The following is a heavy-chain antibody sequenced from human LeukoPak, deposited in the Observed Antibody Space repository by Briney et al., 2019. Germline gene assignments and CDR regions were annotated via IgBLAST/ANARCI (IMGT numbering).Heavy chain of an antibody. CDR2: ISSSGSTI. V-gene: IGHV3-11*01. CDR3: AKEAEGPPAAPWYFDL. Sequence: PGGSLRLSCAASGFTFSDYYMSWIRQAPGKGLEWVSYISSSGSTIYYADSVKGRFTISRDNAKNSLYLQMNSLRAEDTAVYYCAKEAEGPPAAPWYFDLWGRGTLVTVSS. CDR1: GFTFSDYY. J-gene: IGHJ2*01. D-gene: IGHD2-2*01.